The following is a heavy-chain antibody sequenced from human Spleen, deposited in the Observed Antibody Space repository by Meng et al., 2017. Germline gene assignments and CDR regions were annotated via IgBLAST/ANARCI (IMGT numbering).Heavy chain of an antibody. CDR3: ATGDYGGNWGY. Sequence: QVQVVQSGAEVKRPGASVKVSCKASHYTFTGYGVSWFRQAPGQGLEWMGWMNPNSGDTGYAQNFQGRVTMTRSTSISTAYMELSSLRSEDTAVYFCATGDYGGNWGYWGQGTLVTVSS. V-gene: IGHV1-8*02. CDR2: MNPNSGDT. CDR1: HYTFTGYG. D-gene: IGHD4-23*01. J-gene: IGHJ4*02.